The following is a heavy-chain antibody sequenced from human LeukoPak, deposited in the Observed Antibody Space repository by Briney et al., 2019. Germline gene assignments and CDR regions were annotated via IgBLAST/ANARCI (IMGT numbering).Heavy chain of an antibody. V-gene: IGHV3-23*01. D-gene: IGHD2-2*02. J-gene: IGHJ4*02. CDR1: GFIFSSYG. Sequence: GGSLRLSCTGSGFIFSSYGLFWVRQAPGKGLEWVSAISSGGAYTYYAGSVKGRFTISRDNSKNTLYLQMNSLRAEDTAVYYCAKRYPDFDYWGQGTLVTVSS. CDR2: ISSGGAYT. CDR3: AKRYPDFDY.